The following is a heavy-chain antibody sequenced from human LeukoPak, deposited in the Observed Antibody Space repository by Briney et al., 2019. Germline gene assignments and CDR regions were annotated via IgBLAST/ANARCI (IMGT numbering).Heavy chain of an antibody. D-gene: IGHD3-9*01. J-gene: IGHJ6*03. Sequence: SETLSLTCTVSGGSISSSSYYWGWIRQPAGKGLEWIGRIYTSGSTNYNPSLKSRVTMSVDTSKNQFSLKLSSVTAADTAVYYCARARYFDWSGYYMDVWGKGTTVTISS. CDR2: IYTSGST. V-gene: IGHV4-61*02. CDR1: GGSISSSSYY. CDR3: ARARYFDWSGYYMDV.